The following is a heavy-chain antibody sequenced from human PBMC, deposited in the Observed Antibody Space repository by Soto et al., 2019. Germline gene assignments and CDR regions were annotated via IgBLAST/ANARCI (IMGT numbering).Heavy chain of an antibody. J-gene: IGHJ5*02. V-gene: IGHV4-39*01. D-gene: IGHD6-13*01. CDR2: IYNSGVT. CDR1: SGSISTVSTDY. CDR3: ARHVWSIAAALNWIDP. Sequence: KPSETLSLTCTVSSGSISTVSTDYWGWIRQPPGKGLERIGNIYNSGVTFYNPSLKTRVTISIDTSKNQFSLKVSSVTAADTAVYYCARHVWSIAAALNWIDPWGQGALVTVSS.